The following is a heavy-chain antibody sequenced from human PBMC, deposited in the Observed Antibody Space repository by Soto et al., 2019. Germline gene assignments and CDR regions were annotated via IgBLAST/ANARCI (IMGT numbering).Heavy chain of an antibody. Sequence: RWSLRLSRAASCSAWINWVRQAPGKGLEWVANINQDGSTIHYVDAVRGRFSISRDNAKNSVYLQMNSLRVEDTAVYYCGRGGGYLSDNWGQGTLVTVSS. CDR1: CSAW. CDR2: INQDGSTI. J-gene: IGHJ4*02. D-gene: IGHD2-21*01. V-gene: IGHV3-7*01. CDR3: GRGGGYLSDN.